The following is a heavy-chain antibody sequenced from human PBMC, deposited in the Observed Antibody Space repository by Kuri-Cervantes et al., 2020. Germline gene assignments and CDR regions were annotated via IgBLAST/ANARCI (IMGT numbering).Heavy chain of an antibody. D-gene: IGHD5-12*01. CDR2: ISGSGGST. V-gene: IGHV3-23*01. CDR1: GFTFSSYA. J-gene: IGHJ1*01. Sequence: ETLSLTCAASGFTFSSYAMSWVRQAPGKGLEWVSAISGSGGSTYYTDSVKGRFTISRDNAKNSLFLQINSLRAEDTAVYHCARRGNGYDSYFENWGRGTLVTVSS. CDR3: ARRGNGYDSYFEN.